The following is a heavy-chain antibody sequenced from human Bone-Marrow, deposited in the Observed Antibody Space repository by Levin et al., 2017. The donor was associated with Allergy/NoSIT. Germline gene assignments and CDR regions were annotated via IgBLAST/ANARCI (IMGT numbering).Heavy chain of an antibody. V-gene: IGHV3-11*01. J-gene: IGHJ4*02. CDR2: ISNTGVTK. D-gene: IGHD1-14*01. Sequence: LSLPCAASGFTFRDSYMAWIRQVPGKGLEWISYISNTGVTKYYAASVKGRFTISRDNTKNSLYLQMDSLRAEDTAVYYCARDQTVITASEFDNWGQGTQVIVSS. CDR3: ARDQTVITASEFDN. CDR1: GFTFRDSY.